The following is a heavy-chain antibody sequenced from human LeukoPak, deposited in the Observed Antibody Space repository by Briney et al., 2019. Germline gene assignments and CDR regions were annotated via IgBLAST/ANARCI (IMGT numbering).Heavy chain of an antibody. V-gene: IGHV3-23*01. CDR1: GFTFSSYA. CDR3: ASAPRAVAGPFDY. J-gene: IGHJ4*02. CDR2: ISGSGGST. D-gene: IGHD6-19*01. Sequence: GGSLRLSCAASGFTFSSYAMSWVRQAPGKGLEWVSGISGSGGSTYYADSVKGRFTISRDNSKNTLYLQMNSLRAEDTAVYYCASAPRAVAGPFDYWGQGTLVTVSS.